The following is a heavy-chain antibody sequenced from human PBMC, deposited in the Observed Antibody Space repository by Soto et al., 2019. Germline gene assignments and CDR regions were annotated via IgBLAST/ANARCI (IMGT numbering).Heavy chain of an antibody. Sequence: GGSLRLSCVGTGLNFDDFAMHWVRQVPGKGLEWVSGITWNSRVLAYADSVKGRFTISRDNARNSLYLQMDSLRDEDTALYYCAKGRYEFWSPYYFDSWGQGTLVTVSS. V-gene: IGHV3-9*01. CDR2: ITWNSRVL. J-gene: IGHJ4*02. D-gene: IGHD3-3*01. CDR1: GLNFDDFA. CDR3: AKGRYEFWSPYYFDS.